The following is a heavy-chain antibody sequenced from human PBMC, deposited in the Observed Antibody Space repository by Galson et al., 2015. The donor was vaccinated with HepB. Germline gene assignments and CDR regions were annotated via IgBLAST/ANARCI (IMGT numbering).Heavy chain of an antibody. V-gene: IGHV3-30*14. D-gene: IGHD5-12*01. CDR2: ISYDGSKK. CDR1: GFTFSNYA. J-gene: IGHJ4*02. Sequence: SLRLSCAASGFTFSNYAMHWVRQTPGKGLEWVALISYDGSKKYYADSVKGRFTISRDNSKNTLYLQMGSLRAEDMAVYYCARASGGYSGYDSLFDYWGQGTLVTVSS. CDR3: ARASGGYSGYDSLFDY.